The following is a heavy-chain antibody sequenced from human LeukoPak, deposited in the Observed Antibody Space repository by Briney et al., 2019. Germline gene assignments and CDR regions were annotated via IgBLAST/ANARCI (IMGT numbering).Heavy chain of an antibody. J-gene: IGHJ4*02. CDR3: SRVYDTYWFD. CDR1: GYRFSTYW. V-gene: IGHV5-51*01. CDR2: IYPGDSDT. D-gene: IGHD2-8*01. Sequence: NPGASLQISCQTSGYRFSTYWIGWVRQLPGKGLEWMGLIYPGDSDTRYSPSFQGQVTMSADKSTSTAYLQWSSLRASDTAMYYCSRVYDTYWFDWGQGTLVTVSA.